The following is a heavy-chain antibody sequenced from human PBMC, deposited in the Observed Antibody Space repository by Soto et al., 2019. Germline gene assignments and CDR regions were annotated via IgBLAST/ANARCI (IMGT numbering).Heavy chain of an antibody. CDR1: GFSFSSYA. D-gene: IGHD1-1*01. V-gene: IGHV3-23*01. Sequence: EVQLLESGGDVVHPGGSLRLSCTASGFSFSSYALNWVRQAPGKGLEWISGISGSGDDSYYAGSVKGRSTISRDNCQNALYLQLNTLRPDATAVYYCASGGIPECGTEWNWFDLWGQANVGTVSS. CDR3: ASGGIPECGTEWNWFDL. J-gene: IGHJ5*01. CDR2: ISGSGDDS.